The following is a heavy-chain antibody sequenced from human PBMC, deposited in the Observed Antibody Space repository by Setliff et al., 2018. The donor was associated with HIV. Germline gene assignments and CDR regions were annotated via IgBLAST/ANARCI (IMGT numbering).Heavy chain of an antibody. CDR3: AKSSPSIGYITDC. J-gene: IGHJ4*02. V-gene: IGHV4-59*11. D-gene: IGHD5-12*01. CDR2: IYYSGST. CDR1: GGSISSHY. Sequence: PSETLSLTCTVSGGSISSHYWSWLRQPPGKGLEWIGSIYYSGSTNYNPSLTSRVTISVDTSKNHLFLKLTSVTTADTAVYFCAKSSPSIGYITDCWGQGAPVTVSS.